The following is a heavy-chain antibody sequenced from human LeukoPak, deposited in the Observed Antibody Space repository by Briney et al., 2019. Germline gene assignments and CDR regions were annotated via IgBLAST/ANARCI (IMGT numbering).Heavy chain of an antibody. Sequence: SETLSLTCAVYGGSFSGYYWSWIRQPPGKGLEWIGEINHSGSTNYNPSFKSRVTISVDTSKNQFSLKLSSVTAADTAVYYCARAYGSGSYYTDYWGQGTLVTVSS. J-gene: IGHJ4*02. CDR1: GGSFSGYY. CDR3: ARAYGSGSYYTDY. V-gene: IGHV4-34*01. D-gene: IGHD3-10*01. CDR2: INHSGST.